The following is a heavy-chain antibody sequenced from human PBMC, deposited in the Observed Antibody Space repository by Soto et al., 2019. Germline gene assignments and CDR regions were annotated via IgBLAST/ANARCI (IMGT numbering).Heavy chain of an antibody. J-gene: IGHJ4*02. CDR1: GFTFSSYA. CDR2: ISIRGGDE. CDR3: ARGTIVARQHLDY. D-gene: IGHD6-6*01. Sequence: PGGSLRLSCAASGFTFSSYAMHWARQAPGKGLEWVTVISIRGGDEYYAESVRGRFTISRDVSKNTLYLQMDSLRVEDTAVYYCARGTIVARQHLDYWGQGTLVTVSS. V-gene: IGHV3-30*03.